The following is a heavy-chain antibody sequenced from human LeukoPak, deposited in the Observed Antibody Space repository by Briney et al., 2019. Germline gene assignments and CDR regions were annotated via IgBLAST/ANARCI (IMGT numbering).Heavy chain of an antibody. CDR1: GGSISSSSYY. Sequence: SETLSLTCTVSGGSISSSSYYWGWIRQPPGKGLEWIGSIYYSGSTYYNPSLKSRVTISVDTSKSQFSLKLSSVTAADTAVYYCATKQGVRGVAMFFDYWGQGTLVTVSS. D-gene: IGHD3-10*01. CDR3: ATKQGVRGVAMFFDY. CDR2: IYYSGST. J-gene: IGHJ4*02. V-gene: IGHV4-39*07.